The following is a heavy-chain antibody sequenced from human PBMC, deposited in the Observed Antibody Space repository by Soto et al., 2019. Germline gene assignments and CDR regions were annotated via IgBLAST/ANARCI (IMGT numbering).Heavy chain of an antibody. Sequence: QVQLVQSGAEVREPGASVKVSCKASGYTFTNYGVSWVRQAPGQGLEWMRWIGGYKGNTNYAQKLQGRGTLTTDTSTGKVYMELRSLRAADTAVYYCAHHTLDTGMPSGYWGQGTLVTVSS. CDR2: IGGYKGNT. D-gene: IGHD5-18*01. CDR1: GYTFTNYG. V-gene: IGHV1-18*01. CDR3: AHHTLDTGMPSGY. J-gene: IGHJ4*02.